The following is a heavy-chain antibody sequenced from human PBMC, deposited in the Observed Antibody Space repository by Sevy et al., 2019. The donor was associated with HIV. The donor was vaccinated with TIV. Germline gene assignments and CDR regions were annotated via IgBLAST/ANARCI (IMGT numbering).Heavy chain of an antibody. CDR1: GFTFSSYG. CDR2: ISYDGSNK. J-gene: IGHJ6*02. Sequence: GGSLRLSCAASGFTFSSYGMYWVRQAPGKGLEWVAVISYDGSNKYYADSVKGRFTISRDNSKNTLYLQMNSLRAEDTAVYYCAKDVGEKDYYYYYGMDVWGQGTTVTVSS. D-gene: IGHD3-10*01. CDR3: AKDVGEKDYYYYYGMDV. V-gene: IGHV3-30*18.